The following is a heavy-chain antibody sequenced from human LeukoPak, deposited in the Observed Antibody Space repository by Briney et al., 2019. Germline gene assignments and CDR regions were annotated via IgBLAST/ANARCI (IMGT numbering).Heavy chain of an antibody. CDR2: ISGSGGST. CDR1: GFTFSSYA. J-gene: IGHJ4*02. V-gene: IGHV3-23*01. CDR3: AKDRKEYSSSSVYFDY. Sequence: GGSLRLSCAASGFTFSSYAMSWVRQAPGKGLEWVSAISGSGGSTYYADSVKGRFTISRDNSKNTLYLQMNSLRAEDTAIYYCAKDRKEYSSSSVYFDYWGQGTLVTVSS. D-gene: IGHD6-6*01.